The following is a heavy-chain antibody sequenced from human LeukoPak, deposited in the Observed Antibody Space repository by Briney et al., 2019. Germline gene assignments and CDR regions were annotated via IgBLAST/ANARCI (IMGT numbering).Heavy chain of an antibody. CDR1: GILFSNTA. J-gene: IGHJ5*02. CDR3: GKDGGQYSSGPEFDP. V-gene: IGHV3-23*01. Sequence: PGGSLRLSCAASGILFSNTAMNWARQSPGRGLEWVSAISGGGERAFYADSVKDRFTISRDNSKNILYLQMNSLTADDTAIYYCGKDGGQYSSGPEFDPRGQGALVTVSS. D-gene: IGHD6-19*01. CDR2: ISGGGERA.